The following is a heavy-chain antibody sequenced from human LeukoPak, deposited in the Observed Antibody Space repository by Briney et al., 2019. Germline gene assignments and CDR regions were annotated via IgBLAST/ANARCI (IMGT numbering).Heavy chain of an antibody. J-gene: IGHJ3*02. CDR1: GLAFSAYW. V-gene: IGHV3-74*01. Sequence: GGSLRLSCAASGLAFSAYWMHWVRQAPGKGLVWVSRINSDGFSITYADSVKGRFTISRDNAKNTLYLHMNSLRGEDTAVYYCARFYGGSALDIWGQGTMVTVSS. CDR2: INSDGFSI. CDR3: ARFYGGSALDI. D-gene: IGHD3-16*01.